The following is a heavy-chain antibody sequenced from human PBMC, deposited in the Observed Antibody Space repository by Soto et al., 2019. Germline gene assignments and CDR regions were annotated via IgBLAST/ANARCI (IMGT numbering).Heavy chain of an antibody. CDR1: GGSISSGDYS. J-gene: IGHJ4*02. D-gene: IGHD3-22*01. Sequence: SETLSLTCAVSGGSISSGDYSWSWIRQPQGKGLECIGYIYHSVSTYYNPSLKSRLTISVYRSKNQFSLKLSSVTTADTAVYYCAGSGYYPNYFDYWGQGTLVTVSS. CDR2: IYHSVST. CDR3: AGSGYYPNYFDY. V-gene: IGHV4-30-2*01.